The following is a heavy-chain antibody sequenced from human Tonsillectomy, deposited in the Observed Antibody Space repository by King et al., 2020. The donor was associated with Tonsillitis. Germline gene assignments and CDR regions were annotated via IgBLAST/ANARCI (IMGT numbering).Heavy chain of an antibody. D-gene: IGHD2-15*01. CDR2: ISSSSSYI. CDR1: GFTFSSYS. V-gene: IGHV3-21*01. J-gene: IGHJ6*02. CDR3: ARDCSGGSCYPYYYGMDV. Sequence: VQLVESGGGLVKPGGSLRLSCAASGFTFSSYSMNWVRQSPGKGLEWVSSISSSSSYIYYADSVKGRFAISRDNAKHSLYLQMNRLRAADTAVYYCARDCSGGSCYPYYYGMDVWGQGTTVTVSS.